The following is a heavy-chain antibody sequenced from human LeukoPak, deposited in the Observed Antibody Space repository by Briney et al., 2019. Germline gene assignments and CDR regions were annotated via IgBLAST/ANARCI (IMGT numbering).Heavy chain of an antibody. D-gene: IGHD5-18*01. J-gene: IGHJ4*02. CDR1: GFTFSSYT. CDR3: AGRVTGYSSGYVY. V-gene: IGHV3-23*01. CDR2: ISGSAHKI. Sequence: PGGSLRLSCAASGFTFSSYTMSWVRQAPEKGLDWVSVISGSAHKIRYADSEKGRFTISRDNSENIVYLQMNNLRAEDTAVYYCAGRVTGYSSGYVYWGQGTLVTVSS.